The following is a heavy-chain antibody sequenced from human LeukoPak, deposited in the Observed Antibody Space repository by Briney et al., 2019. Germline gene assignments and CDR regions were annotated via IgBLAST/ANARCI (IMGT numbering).Heavy chain of an antibody. CDR1: GGTFSSYA. Sequence: ASVKVSCKASGGTFSSYAISWVRQAPGQGLEWMGGIIPIFGTANYAQKFQGRVTITADESTSTAYMELSSLRSEDTAVYYCAKDRRGSLDWFDPWGQGTLVTVSS. CDR2: IIPIFGTA. CDR3: AKDRRGSLDWFDP. J-gene: IGHJ5*02. V-gene: IGHV1-69*13. D-gene: IGHD6-13*01.